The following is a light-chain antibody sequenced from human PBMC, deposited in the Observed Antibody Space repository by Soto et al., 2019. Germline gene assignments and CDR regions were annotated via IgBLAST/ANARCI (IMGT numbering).Light chain of an antibody. Sequence: EIRLTQSPGTLSLSPGERATLSCRASQSVSNNYLAWYQQKPGQAPRLLIYGASNRATGIPDRFSGSGSGTDFTLSISRLEPEDFAVYYCQQYVTSPRTFGQGTKVDIK. V-gene: IGKV3-20*01. CDR1: QSVSNNY. J-gene: IGKJ1*01. CDR3: QQYVTSPRT. CDR2: GAS.